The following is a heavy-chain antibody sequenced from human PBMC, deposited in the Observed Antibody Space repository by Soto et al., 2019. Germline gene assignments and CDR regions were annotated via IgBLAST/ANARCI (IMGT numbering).Heavy chain of an antibody. D-gene: IGHD3-10*01. CDR1: GGSISSGDYY. Sequence: SETLSLTCTVSGGSISSGDYYWTWIRQPPGKGLEWIGYIYYSGSTYYNPSLKSRVTISVDTSKNQFSLKLSSVTAADTAVYYCDRENNVLPGGYFDYWGQGTLVTVSS. J-gene: IGHJ4*02. CDR3: DRENNVLPGGYFDY. CDR2: IYYSGST. V-gene: IGHV4-30-4*01.